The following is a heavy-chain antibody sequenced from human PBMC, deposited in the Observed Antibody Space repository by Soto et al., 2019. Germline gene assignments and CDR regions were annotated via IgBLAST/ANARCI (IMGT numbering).Heavy chain of an antibody. Sequence: GGSLRLSCAASGFTFSNAWMSWVRQAPGKGLEWVGRIKSKTDGGATDYAAPVKGRFTISRDDSKNTLYLQMNSLKTEDTAVYYGTTGPSQYCSRTSCYWFDPWGQGTLVTVSS. V-gene: IGHV3-15*01. CDR3: TTGPSQYCSRTSCYWFDP. J-gene: IGHJ5*02. D-gene: IGHD2-2*01. CDR2: IKSKTDGGAT. CDR1: GFTFSNAW.